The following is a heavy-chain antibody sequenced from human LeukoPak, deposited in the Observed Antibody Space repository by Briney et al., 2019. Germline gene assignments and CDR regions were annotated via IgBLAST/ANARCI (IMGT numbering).Heavy chain of an antibody. CDR2: IKNKTNGGTT. CDR3: AKVVYGDSGYYYGMDV. D-gene: IGHD4-17*01. Sequence: GGSLRLSCAASGFIFSSAWMTWVRQAPGKGLEWVGHIKNKTNGGTTDYVAPVKGRFIISRDDSKNTLYLQMNSLRAEDTAVYYCAKVVYGDSGYYYGMDVWGQGTTVTVSS. V-gene: IGHV3-15*01. J-gene: IGHJ6*02. CDR1: GFIFSSAW.